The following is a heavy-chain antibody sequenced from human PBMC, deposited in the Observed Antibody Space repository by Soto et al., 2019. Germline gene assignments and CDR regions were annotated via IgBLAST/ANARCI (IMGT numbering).Heavy chain of an antibody. V-gene: IGHV3-73*01. J-gene: IGHJ3*02. CDR2: IRSKANSYAT. D-gene: IGHD5-12*01. CDR1: GFTFSGSA. CDR3: TRHRDGYNYGDAFDI. Sequence: LSLTCAASGFTFSGSAMHWVRQASGKGLEWVGRIRSKANSYATAYAASVKGRFTISRDDSKNTAYLQMNSLKTEDTAVYYCTRHRDGYNYGDAFDIWGQGTMVTVSS.